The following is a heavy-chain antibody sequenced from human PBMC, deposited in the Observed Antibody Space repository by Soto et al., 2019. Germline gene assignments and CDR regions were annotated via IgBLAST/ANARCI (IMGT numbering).Heavy chain of an antibody. CDR3: ARDDTGSNFGY. CDR1: GYRFIDFF. D-gene: IGHD2-8*02. Sequence: QVQLVQSGAEVKKPGASVKVSCKASGYRFIDFFVHWVRQAPGQGLEWMGWINPKKGDTNYAQKFQGRVTMTKDTSISVAYMELSGLNSCDTAVYYCARDDTGSNFGYWGQGALVTVS. J-gene: IGHJ4*02. CDR2: INPKKGDT. V-gene: IGHV1-2*02.